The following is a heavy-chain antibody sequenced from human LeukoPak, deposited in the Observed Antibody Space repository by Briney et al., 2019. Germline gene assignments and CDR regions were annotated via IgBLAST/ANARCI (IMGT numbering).Heavy chain of an antibody. D-gene: IGHD1-26*01. CDR3: ARAHSGSYYDY. J-gene: IGHJ4*02. V-gene: IGHV4-30-2*01. CDR2: IYHSGST. CDR1: GGSISSGGYY. Sequence: SQTLSLTCTVSGGSISSGGYYWSWIRQPPGKGLEWIGYIYHSGSTYYNPSLKSRVTISVDRSKNQFSLKLSFVTAADTAVYYCARAHSGSYYDYWGQGTLVTVSS.